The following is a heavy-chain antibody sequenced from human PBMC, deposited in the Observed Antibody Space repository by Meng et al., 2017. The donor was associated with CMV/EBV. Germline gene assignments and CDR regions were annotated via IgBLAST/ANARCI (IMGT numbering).Heavy chain of an antibody. CDR3: ASLLGYCSSTSCPHYYYYGMDV. CDR1: GGSFSGYY. CDR2: INHSGST. J-gene: IGHJ6*02. V-gene: IGHV4-34*01. D-gene: IGHD2-2*03. Sequence: SETLSLTCAGYGGSFSGYYWSWIRQPQGKGLEWIGEINHSGSTNYNPSLKGRVTISVDTSKNQFSLKQSSVTAADTAVYYCASLLGYCSSTSCPHYYYYGMDVWGQGTTVTVSS.